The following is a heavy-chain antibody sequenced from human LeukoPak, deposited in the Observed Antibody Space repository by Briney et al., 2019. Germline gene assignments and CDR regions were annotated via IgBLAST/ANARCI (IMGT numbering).Heavy chain of an antibody. J-gene: IGHJ4*02. V-gene: IGHV3-30*18. CDR3: AKDYGSGSYCLDY. Sequence: SGGSLRLSCAASGFTFSSYGMHWVRQAPGKGLEWVAVISYDGSNKYYADSVKGRFTISRDNSKNSLYLQMNSLRAEDTALYYCAKDYGSGSYCLDYWGQGTLVTVSS. CDR1: GFTFSSYG. CDR2: ISYDGSNK. D-gene: IGHD3-10*01.